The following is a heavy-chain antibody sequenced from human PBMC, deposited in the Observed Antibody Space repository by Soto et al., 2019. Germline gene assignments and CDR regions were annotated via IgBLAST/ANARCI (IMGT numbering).Heavy chain of an antibody. Sequence: GASLKSSCSVSWYSFANYCVGWVSQMPGKGLEWMGIIYPGDSDTRYSPSFQGQVTISADKSISTAYLQWSSLKASDTAMYYCARHLELLFNMGPDYWGQGTLVTVSS. D-gene: IGHD1-26*01. V-gene: IGHV5-51*01. J-gene: IGHJ4*02. CDR1: WYSFANYC. CDR3: ARHLELLFNMGPDY. CDR2: IYPGDSDT.